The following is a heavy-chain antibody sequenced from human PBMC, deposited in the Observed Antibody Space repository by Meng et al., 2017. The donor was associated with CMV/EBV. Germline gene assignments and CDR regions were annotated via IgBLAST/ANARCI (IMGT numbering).Heavy chain of an antibody. CDR2: IYYSGST. J-gene: IGHJ4*02. CDR3: ARRGVLAGSDY. Sequence: SETLSLTCTVSGGSISSYYWSWIRQPPGKGMEWIGYIYYSGSTNYNPSLKSRVTISVDTSKNQFSLKLSSVTAADTAVYYCARRGVLAGSDYWGQGTLVTVSS. V-gene: IGHV4-59*12. CDR1: GGSISSYY. D-gene: IGHD3-10*01.